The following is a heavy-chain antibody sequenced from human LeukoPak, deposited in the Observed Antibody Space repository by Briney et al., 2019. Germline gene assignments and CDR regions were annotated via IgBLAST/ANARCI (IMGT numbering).Heavy chain of an antibody. CDR2: IYYSGST. CDR3: ARHGSTDYFDY. V-gene: IGHV4-39*01. J-gene: IGHJ4*02. D-gene: IGHD2-2*03. Sequence: PSETLSPTCAVSGGSISSTTSYWGWIRQPPGKGLEWTGRIYYSGSTFYNPSLKSRVTISVDTSKNQLSLRLSSVTAADTAVYYCARHGSTDYFDYWGQGTLVTVSS. CDR1: GGSISSTTSY.